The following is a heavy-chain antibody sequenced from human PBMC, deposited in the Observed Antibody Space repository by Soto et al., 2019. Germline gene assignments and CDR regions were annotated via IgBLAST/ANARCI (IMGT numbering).Heavy chain of an antibody. Sequence: QVHLVQSGAEVKKPGASVKVSCKGSGYGFTTYGITWVRQAPGQGLEWMAWISAHNGNTNYAQKLQGRVTVTRDTTTTTAYIELKSLSSDGTTVYYCARGRHGDYWGQGTLVTVSS. CDR3: ARGRHGDY. J-gene: IGHJ4*02. V-gene: IGHV1-18*01. CDR2: ISAHNGNT. CDR1: GYGFTTYG.